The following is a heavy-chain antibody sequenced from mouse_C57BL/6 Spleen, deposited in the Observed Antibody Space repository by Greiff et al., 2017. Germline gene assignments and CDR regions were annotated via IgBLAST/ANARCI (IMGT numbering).Heavy chain of an antibody. V-gene: IGHV5-4*01. J-gene: IGHJ3*01. CDR3: APMVTRAWFAY. CDR2: ISDGGSYT. CDR1: GFTFSSYA. D-gene: IGHD2-2*01. Sequence: EVQRVESGGGLVKPGGSLKLSCAASGFTFSSYAMSWVRQTPEKRLEWVATISDGGSYTYYPDNVKGRFTISRDNAKNNLYLQMSHLKSEDTAMYYCAPMVTRAWFAYWGQGTLVTVSA.